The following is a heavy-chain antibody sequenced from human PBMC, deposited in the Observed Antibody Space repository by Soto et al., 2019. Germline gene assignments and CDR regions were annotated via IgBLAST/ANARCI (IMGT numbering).Heavy chain of an antibody. D-gene: IGHD3-22*01. J-gene: IGHJ5*02. Sequence: PSETLSLTCAVSGGSISSSNWWSWVRQPPGKGLEWIGEIYHSGSTNYNPSLKSRVTISVDKSKNQFSLKLSSVTAADTAVYYCATQDYYYDSSGYYYVGWFDPWGQGTLVTVSS. CDR2: IYHSGST. CDR3: ATQDYYYDSSGYYYVGWFDP. CDR1: GGSISSSNW. V-gene: IGHV4-4*02.